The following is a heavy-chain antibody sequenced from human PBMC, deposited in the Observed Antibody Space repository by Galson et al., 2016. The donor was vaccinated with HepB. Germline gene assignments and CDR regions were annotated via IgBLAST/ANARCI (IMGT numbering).Heavy chain of an antibody. Sequence: QVQLQESGPGLVKPSETLSLTCSVSGGSMTSYYWSWIRQPPGKGLEWIGYIYYSGDTNYNPSLKSRVTISVDMSKNEFSLNLTSVTAADTAVYSCARGRNFWSGDSWGRGTLVTVSS. CDR2: IYYSGDT. CDR3: ARGRNFWSGDS. V-gene: IGHV4-59*01. D-gene: IGHD3-3*01. J-gene: IGHJ5*02. CDR1: GGSMTSYY.